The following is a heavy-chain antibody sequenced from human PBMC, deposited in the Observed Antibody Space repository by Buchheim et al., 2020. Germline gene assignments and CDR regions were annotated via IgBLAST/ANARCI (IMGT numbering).Heavy chain of an antibody. Sequence: QLQLQESGPGLVKPSETLSLTCTVSGGSISSSSYYWAWIRQPPGKGLEWIGSIYYSGKTYYNPSLKSRVTISVDTSKNQFSLKLSSVTAADTTVYYCARRGTATTEGYFRHWGQGIL. V-gene: IGHV4-39*01. D-gene: IGHD4-17*01. CDR2: IYYSGKT. J-gene: IGHJ1*01. CDR3: ARRGTATTEGYFRH. CDR1: GGSISSSSYY.